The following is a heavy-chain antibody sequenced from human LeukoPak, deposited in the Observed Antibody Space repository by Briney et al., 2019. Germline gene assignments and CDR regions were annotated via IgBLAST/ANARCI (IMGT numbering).Heavy chain of an antibody. J-gene: IGHJ6*02. CDR2: IGGSGYST. CDR1: GFTFSTHA. D-gene: IGHD3-10*01. V-gene: IGHV3-23*01. CDR3: AKYYGSGSFYYGVDV. Sequence: GGSLRLPCAASGFTFSTHAMSWVRQAPGKGLEWVSTIGGSGYSTYYADSVKGRFTISRDNSKNTLYLQMNSLRAEDTAIYYCAKYYGSGSFYYGVDVWGQGTTVTVSS.